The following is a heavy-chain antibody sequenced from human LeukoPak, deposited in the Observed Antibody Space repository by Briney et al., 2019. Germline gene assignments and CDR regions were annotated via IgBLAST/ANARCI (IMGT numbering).Heavy chain of an antibody. CDR2: IDYSGST. J-gene: IGHJ5*02. CDR1: GGSISSYY. CDR3: ARDAQPTYYYGSGSYYKGSNWFDP. Sequence: SETLSLTCTVSGGSISSYYWSWIRQPPGKGLEWIGYIDYSGSTNYNPSLKSRVTISVDTSKNQFSLKLSSVTAADTAVYYCARDAQPTYYYGSGSYYKGSNWFDPWGQGTLVTVSS. D-gene: IGHD3-10*01. V-gene: IGHV4-59*01.